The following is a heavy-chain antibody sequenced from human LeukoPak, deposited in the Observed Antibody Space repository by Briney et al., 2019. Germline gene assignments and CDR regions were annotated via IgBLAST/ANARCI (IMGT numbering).Heavy chain of an antibody. CDR1: GGSVSSYY. J-gene: IGHJ3*02. Sequence: SETLSLTCTVSGGSVSSYYWSWIRQPPGKGLEWIGYIYYSGSTNYNPSLKSRVTISVDTSKNQFSLKLSSVTAADTAVYYCARDVSGGLLWFGELYDAFDIWGQGTMVTVSS. CDR3: ARDVSGGLLWFGELYDAFDI. D-gene: IGHD3-10*01. V-gene: IGHV4-59*02. CDR2: IYYSGST.